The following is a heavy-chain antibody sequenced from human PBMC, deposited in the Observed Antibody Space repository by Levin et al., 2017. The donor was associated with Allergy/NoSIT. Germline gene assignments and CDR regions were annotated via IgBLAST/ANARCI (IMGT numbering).Heavy chain of an antibody. V-gene: IGHV3-30-3*01. Sequence: GGSLRLSCAASGFTFSSYAMHWVRQAPGKGLEWVAVISYDGSNKYYADSVKGRFTISRDNSKNTLYLQMNSLRAEDTAVYYCARAGGRSIVGATLGGKFDYWGQGTLVTVSS. J-gene: IGHJ4*02. CDR1: GFTFSSYA. CDR3: ARAGGRSIVGATLGGKFDY. CDR2: ISYDGSNK. D-gene: IGHD1-26*01.